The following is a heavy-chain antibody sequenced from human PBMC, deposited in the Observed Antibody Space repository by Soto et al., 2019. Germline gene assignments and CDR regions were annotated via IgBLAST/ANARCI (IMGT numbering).Heavy chain of an antibody. D-gene: IGHD5-12*01. CDR2: IRNKANSYTT. CDR3: ARVRLGGYDLKYFDY. Sequence: EVQLVESGGGLVQPGGSLRLSCAASGFTFSDHYMDWVRQAPGKGLEWVGRIRNKANSYTTEYAASVKGRFTISRDDSKNLVYLQMSSLKTEDTAVYYCARVRLGGYDLKYFDYWGQGTLVTVSS. J-gene: IGHJ4*02. CDR1: GFTFSDHY. V-gene: IGHV3-72*01.